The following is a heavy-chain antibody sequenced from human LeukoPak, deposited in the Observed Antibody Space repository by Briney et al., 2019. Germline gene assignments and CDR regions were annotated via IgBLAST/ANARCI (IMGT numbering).Heavy chain of an antibody. D-gene: IGHD1-26*01. Sequence: PSETLSLTCSVSGASINGYYWSWIRQTPGKGLEWIGYVSHTGTTTNNPSLKSRVTITVDTSKSQFSLKMTSVTAADTAVYYCARVRSGSYYTFDIWGPGTMVTVSS. V-gene: IGHV4-59*01. J-gene: IGHJ3*02. CDR1: GASINGYY. CDR2: VSHTGTT. CDR3: ARVRSGSYYTFDI.